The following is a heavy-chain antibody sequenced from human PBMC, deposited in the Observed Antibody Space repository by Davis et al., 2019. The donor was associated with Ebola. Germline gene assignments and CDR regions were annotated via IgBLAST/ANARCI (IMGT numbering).Heavy chain of an antibody. J-gene: IGHJ4*02. CDR2: ITKGSDAI. V-gene: IGHV3-48*02. D-gene: IGHD4-23*01. CDR3: ARFHYSGIDY. Sequence: PGGSLRLSCAASGFLFSDYSMNWVRQAPGKGLEWVTYITKGSDAIHYADSVKGRFTVSRDNAKNSLFLQMNSLRDEDSAVYYCARFHYSGIDYWGQGTLVTVSS. CDR1: GFLFSDYS.